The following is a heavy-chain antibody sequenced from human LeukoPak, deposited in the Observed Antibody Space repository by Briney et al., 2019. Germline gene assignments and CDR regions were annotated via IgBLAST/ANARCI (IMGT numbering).Heavy chain of an antibody. CDR2: ISSSSSYI. CDR1: GFTFSSYS. CDR3: ARDLGSGWFLVPNSFDY. Sequence: KSGGSLRLSCAASGFTFSSYSMNWVRQAPGKGLEWVSSISSSSSYIYYADSVKGRFTISRDNAKNSLYLQMNNLRAEDTAVYYCARDLGSGWFLVPNSFDYWGQGTLVTVSS. J-gene: IGHJ4*02. V-gene: IGHV3-21*01. D-gene: IGHD6-19*01.